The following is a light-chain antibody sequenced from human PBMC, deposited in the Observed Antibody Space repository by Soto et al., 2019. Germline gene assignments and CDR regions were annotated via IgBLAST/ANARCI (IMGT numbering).Light chain of an antibody. CDR2: AAS. V-gene: IGKV1-39*01. J-gene: IGKJ2*01. CDR3: HQSYGTPYT. CDR1: QSISVY. Sequence: DIQMTQSPSSLSASVGDRVTISCRASQSISVYLNWYQQKPGKAPKLLIYAASSLQSGVPSRFGCSGSGTHFTLTISSLQPEDFATYYCHQSYGTPYTFGQGTKLQIK.